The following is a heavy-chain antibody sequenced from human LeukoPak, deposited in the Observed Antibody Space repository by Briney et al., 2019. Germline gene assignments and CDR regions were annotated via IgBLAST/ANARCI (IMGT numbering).Heavy chain of an antibody. J-gene: IGHJ4*02. CDR2: ISSSSSYV. V-gene: IGHV3-21*01. CDR3: AREVYGDYALDY. CDR1: GFTFTNYN. D-gene: IGHD4-17*01. Sequence: PGGSLRLSCAASGFTFTNYNMNWVRQAPGKGLEWGSSISSSSSYVYYADSVKGRFTISRDNAKNSLYLQMNSLRAEDTAVYYCAREVYGDYALDYWGQGTLVTVSS.